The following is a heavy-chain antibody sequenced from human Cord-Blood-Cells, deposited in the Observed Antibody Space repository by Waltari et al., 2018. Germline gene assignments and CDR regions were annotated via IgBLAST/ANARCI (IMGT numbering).Heavy chain of an antibody. J-gene: IGHJ4*02. V-gene: IGHV3-21*05. Sequence: EVQLVESGGGLVKPVGSLSLSCAASGFTFSSYSMNWVGQAPGKGLEWCSYISSSSSYIDYADSVKGRFTITRDNAKNSLYLQMNSLRAEDTAVYYWARAPGGFDYWGQGTLVTVSS. CDR1: GFTFSSYS. CDR2: ISSSSSYI. CDR3: ARAPGGFDY.